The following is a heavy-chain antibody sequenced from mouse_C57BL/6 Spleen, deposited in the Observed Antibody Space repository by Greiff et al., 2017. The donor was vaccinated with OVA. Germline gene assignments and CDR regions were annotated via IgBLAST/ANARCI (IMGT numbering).Heavy chain of an antibody. CDR1: GYTFTDYN. Sequence: EVQLQQSGPELVKPGASVKMSCKASGYTFTDYNMHWVKQSHGKSLEWIGYINPNNGGTSYNQKFKGKATLTVNKSSSTAYMELRSLTSEDSAVYYCGVGPLLPWYFDVWGTGTTVTVSS. CDR3: GVGPLLPWYFDV. J-gene: IGHJ1*03. V-gene: IGHV1-22*01. CDR2: INPNNGGT. D-gene: IGHD1-1*01.